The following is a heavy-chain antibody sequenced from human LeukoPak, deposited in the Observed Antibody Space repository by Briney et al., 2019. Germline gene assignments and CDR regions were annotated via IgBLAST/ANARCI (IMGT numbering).Heavy chain of an antibody. CDR1: GASVSGSAYY. V-gene: IGHV4-39*01. CDR3: AKSGGYGLIDY. CDR2: IYYSGST. D-gene: IGHD1-26*01. J-gene: IGHJ4*02. Sequence: SETLSLTCTVSGASVSGSAYYWGWIRQPPGRGLEWIGNIYYSGSTYYNESLESRVTISIDTSKNQFSLKLNSVTAADTAMYYCAKSGGYGLIDYWGQGTLVTVSS.